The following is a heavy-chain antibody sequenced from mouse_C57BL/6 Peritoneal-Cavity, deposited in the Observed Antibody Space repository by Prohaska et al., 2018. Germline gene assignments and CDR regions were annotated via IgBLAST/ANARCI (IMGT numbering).Heavy chain of an antibody. V-gene: IGHV1-55*01. Sequence: FTFTSYWITWVKQRPGQGLEWIGDIYPGSGSTNYNEKFKSKATLTVDTSSSTAYMQLSSLTSEDSAVYYCARDYYADYWVQGTTLTVSS. CDR2: IYPGSGST. J-gene: IGHJ2*01. CDR1: FTFTSYW. CDR3: ARDYYADY.